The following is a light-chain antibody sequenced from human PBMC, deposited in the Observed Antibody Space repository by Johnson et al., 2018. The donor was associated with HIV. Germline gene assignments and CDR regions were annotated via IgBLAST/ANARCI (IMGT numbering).Light chain of an antibody. J-gene: IGLJ1*01. V-gene: IGLV1-51*01. Sequence: QSVLTQPPSVSAAPGQKVTISCSGSSSDMGNYAVSWYQQLPGTAPKLLIYDNYKRPSGIPDRFSGSKSGTSATLDITGLQTGDEADYYCGTWDSSLSVYVFATGTTVTVL. CDR2: DNY. CDR1: SSDMGNYA. CDR3: GTWDSSLSVYV.